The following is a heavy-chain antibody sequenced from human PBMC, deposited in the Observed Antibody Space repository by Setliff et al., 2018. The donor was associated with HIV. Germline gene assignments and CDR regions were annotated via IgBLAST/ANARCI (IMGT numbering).Heavy chain of an antibody. J-gene: IGHJ4*02. CDR3: ARGWIYYDSRSYSRYWGYFDY. Sequence: ASVKVSCKTSGFTFSDYYLNWVRQVPGQGLEWMGRIYPKNGGTNYPQRFQGRVTMTTDTSSATAFMELTRLTSDDTAVYYCARGWIYYDSRSYSRYWGYFDYWGQGTLVTVSS. CDR1: GFTFSDYY. V-gene: IGHV1-2*06. D-gene: IGHD3-22*01. CDR2: IYPKNGGT.